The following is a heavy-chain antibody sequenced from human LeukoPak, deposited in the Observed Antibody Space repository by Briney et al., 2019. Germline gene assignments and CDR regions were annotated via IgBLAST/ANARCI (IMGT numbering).Heavy chain of an antibody. J-gene: IGHJ6*03. CDR1: GFTFSSYA. D-gene: IGHD6-13*01. CDR2: IGGSGGST. CDR3: AKSVSSSSWYYYSYYMDV. Sequence: PGGSLTLSCAASGFTFSSYAISWVRQAPGKGLEWVSAIGGSGGSTYYADSVKGRFTISRDNSKNTLYLQMNSLRAEDTAVYYCAKSVSSSSWYYYSYYMDVWGKGTTVTVSS. V-gene: IGHV3-23*01.